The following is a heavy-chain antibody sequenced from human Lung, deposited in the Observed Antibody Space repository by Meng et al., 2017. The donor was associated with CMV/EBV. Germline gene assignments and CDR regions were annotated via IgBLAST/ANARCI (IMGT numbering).Heavy chain of an antibody. Sequence: GESLKISCAASGFTFSTYDMHWVRQATGKGLEWVSAIGSGYDTYYLGSVKGRFTISREDDRNSLYLQMNSLRVEDTAVYYCARDRFEDYDFWSGYSLTDYYGMAVWGQGTXVTVSS. J-gene: IGHJ6*02. D-gene: IGHD3-3*01. CDR2: IGSGYDT. CDR1: GFTFSTYD. CDR3: ARDRFEDYDFWSGYSLTDYYGMAV. V-gene: IGHV3-13*01.